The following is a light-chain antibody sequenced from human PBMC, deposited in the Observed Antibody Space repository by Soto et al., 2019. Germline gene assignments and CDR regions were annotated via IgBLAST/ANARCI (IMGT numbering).Light chain of an antibody. CDR3: QHYGNSLWT. Sequence: VLTQSPGTLSLSPGESATLSCRASQIVRSTYLAWYQQKPGQAPRLLIYDASSRATDIPDRFSGSGSGTEFTLTISGLGPEDFAVYYCQHYGNSLWTFGQGTKVDIK. J-gene: IGKJ1*01. V-gene: IGKV3-20*01. CDR1: QIVRSTY. CDR2: DAS.